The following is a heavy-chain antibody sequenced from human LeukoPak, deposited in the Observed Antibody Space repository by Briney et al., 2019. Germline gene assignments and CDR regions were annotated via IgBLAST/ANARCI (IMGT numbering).Heavy chain of an antibody. V-gene: IGHV4-59*01. CDR2: IYYSGST. D-gene: IGHD3-10*01. CDR3: ARGSYGSGSYYADY. CDR1: GGSISSCY. J-gene: IGHJ4*02. Sequence: PSETLSLTCTVSGGSISSCYWSWIRQPPGKGLEWIGYIYYSGSTNYNPSLKSRVTISVDTSKNQFSLKLSSVTAADTAVYYCARGSYGSGSYYADYWGQGTLVTVSS.